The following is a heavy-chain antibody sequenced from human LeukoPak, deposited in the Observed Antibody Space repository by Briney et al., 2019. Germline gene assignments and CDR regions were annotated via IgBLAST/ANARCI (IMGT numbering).Heavy chain of an antibody. D-gene: IGHD3-3*01. Sequence: GGSLRLSCAASGFTFSNYAMHWVRQAPGKGLEWVAVIWHDGTTKYYVDSVRGRFTISRDNPKSTLNLQMNSLRVEDTAVYYCARTMNGFWSARYPLALNYWGQGTLVTVSS. J-gene: IGHJ4*02. CDR3: ARTMNGFWSARYPLALNY. CDR1: GFTFSNYA. V-gene: IGHV3-33*08. CDR2: IWHDGTTK.